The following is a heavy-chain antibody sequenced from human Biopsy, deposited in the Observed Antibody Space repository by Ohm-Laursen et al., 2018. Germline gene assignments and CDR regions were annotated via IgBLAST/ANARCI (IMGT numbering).Heavy chain of an antibody. D-gene: IGHD1-26*01. V-gene: IGHV1-69*01. Sequence: VSSVTVSCKASGGIFTNYAISWVRQAPGQGLEWLGGIIPIFGTTNYAQKFQGRVTITADESTSTAYMELSSLRSDDTAVYYCARDALGGGSYRFFYWGQGSLVTVSS. CDR1: GGIFTNYA. CDR2: IIPIFGTT. J-gene: IGHJ4*02. CDR3: ARDALGGGSYRFFY.